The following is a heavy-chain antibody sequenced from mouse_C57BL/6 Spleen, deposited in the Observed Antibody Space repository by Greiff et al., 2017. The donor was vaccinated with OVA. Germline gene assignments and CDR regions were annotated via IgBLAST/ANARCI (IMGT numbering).Heavy chain of an antibody. Sequence: VKLMESGAELVKPGASVKISCKASGYAFSSYWMNWVKQRPGKGLEWIGQIYPGDGDTNYNGKFKGKATLTADKSSSTAYMQLSSLTSEDSAVYFCARSRDYGFAYWGQGTLVTVSA. V-gene: IGHV1-80*01. D-gene: IGHD2-4*01. J-gene: IGHJ3*01. CDR2: IYPGDGDT. CDR3: ARSRDYGFAY. CDR1: GYAFSSYW.